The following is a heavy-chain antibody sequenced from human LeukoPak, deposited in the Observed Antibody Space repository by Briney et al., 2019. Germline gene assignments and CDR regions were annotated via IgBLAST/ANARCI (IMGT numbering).Heavy chain of an antibody. CDR3: AEEGAMIGSGHFQH. D-gene: IGHD3-9*01. V-gene: IGHV3-23*01. CDR2: IVGSGDST. Sequence: SGGSLRLSCAASGFIFRTYALHWVRRAPGKGLEWVSAIVGSGDSTFYADSVKGRFTISRDNSKNTLSLQMNSLRAEDTAVYYCAEEGAMIGSGHFQHGGRGALVTVSP. J-gene: IGHJ1*01. CDR1: GFIFRTYA.